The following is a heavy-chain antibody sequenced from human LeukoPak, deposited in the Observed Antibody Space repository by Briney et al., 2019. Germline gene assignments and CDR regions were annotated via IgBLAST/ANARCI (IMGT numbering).Heavy chain of an antibody. V-gene: IGHV4-61*01. D-gene: IGHD3-3*01. CDR2: IYYSGST. CDR1: GYSISSGYY. J-gene: IGHJ6*03. CDR3: ARAPGFWRLYYMDV. Sequence: ASETLSLTCTVSGYSISSGYYWGWIRQPPGKGLEWIGYIYYSGSTNYNPSLKSRVTISVDTSKNQFSLKLSSVTAADTAVYYCARAPGFWRLYYMDVWGKGTTVTVSS.